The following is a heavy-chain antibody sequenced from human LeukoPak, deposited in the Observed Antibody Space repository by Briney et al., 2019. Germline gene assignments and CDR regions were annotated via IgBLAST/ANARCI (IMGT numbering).Heavy chain of an antibody. J-gene: IGHJ4*02. D-gene: IGHD6-13*01. Sequence: GGSLRLSCAASGLAFSTYSMSRVRQAPGKGLYLVSGISASVSSTYYADSVKGRLTISRDNSKNTLYLQMNSLRAEDTAVYYCAKDAAGPEYWGQGTLVTVSS. CDR1: GLAFSTYS. CDR3: AKDAAGPEY. V-gene: IGHV3-23*01. CDR2: ISASVSST.